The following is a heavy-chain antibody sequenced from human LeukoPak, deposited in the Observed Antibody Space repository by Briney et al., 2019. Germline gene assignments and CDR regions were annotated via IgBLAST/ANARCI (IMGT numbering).Heavy chain of an antibody. D-gene: IGHD2-2*01. Sequence: GGSLRLSCAASGFTFSSYSMNWVRQAPGKGLEWVSSISSSSYIYYADSVKGRFTISRDNAKNSLYLQMNSLRAEDTAVYYCAREGSSTSLTGESYFDYWGQGTLVTVSS. J-gene: IGHJ4*02. CDR3: AREGSSTSLTGESYFDY. CDR1: GFTFSSYS. CDR2: ISSSSYI. V-gene: IGHV3-21*01.